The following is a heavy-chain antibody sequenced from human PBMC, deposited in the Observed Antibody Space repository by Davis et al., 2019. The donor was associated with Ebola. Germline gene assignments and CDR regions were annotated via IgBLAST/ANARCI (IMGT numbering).Heavy chain of an antibody. CDR3: ARDWGGGWYFDL. J-gene: IGHJ2*01. CDR2: INPSGGST. CDR1: GYTFTSYY. Sequence: AAPVKVSCKASGYTFTSYYMHWVRQAPGQGLEWMGIINPSGGSTSYAQKFQGRVTMTRDTSTSTVYMELSSLRSEDTAVYYCARDWGGGWYFDLWGRGTLVTVSS. V-gene: IGHV1-46*01. D-gene: IGHD3-16*01.